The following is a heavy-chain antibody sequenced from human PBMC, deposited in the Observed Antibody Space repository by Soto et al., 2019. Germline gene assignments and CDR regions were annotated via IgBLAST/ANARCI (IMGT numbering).Heavy chain of an antibody. CDR1: GNSFSRYD. CDR2: MNPRSGST. CDR3: TRARGAETFDF. Sequence: ASVKVSCKASGNSFSRYDIHWVRQATGHGLEWMGWMNPRSGSTGHAQNFRGRVTMTRDSATGTAYMDLSSLRYEDTAIYFCTRARGAETFDFWGQGSRVTVSS. V-gene: IGHV1-8*01. J-gene: IGHJ4*02. D-gene: IGHD2-15*01.